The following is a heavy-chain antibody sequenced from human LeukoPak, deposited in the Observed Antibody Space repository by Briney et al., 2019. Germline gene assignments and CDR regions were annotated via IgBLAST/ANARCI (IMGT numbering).Heavy chain of an antibody. V-gene: IGHV3-21*01. CDR2: ISSSSSYI. CDR3: ARAWNDERGDY. Sequence: GGSLRLSCAASGFTFSSYCMNWVRQAPGKGLEWVSSISSSSSYIYYADSVKGRFTISRDNAKNSLYLQMNSLRAEDTAVYYCARAWNDERGDYWGQGTLVTVSS. J-gene: IGHJ4*02. CDR1: GFTFSSYC. D-gene: IGHD1-1*01.